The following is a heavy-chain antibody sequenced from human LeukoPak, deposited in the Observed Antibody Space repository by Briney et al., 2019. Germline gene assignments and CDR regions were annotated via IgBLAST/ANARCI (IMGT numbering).Heavy chain of an antibody. Sequence: PSETLSLTCTVSGGSITREGYYWSWIRQHPEKGLEWIGYIYYSGSTYYNPSLKSRVIISRDTSNNQFSLKLSSVTAADTAVYCCTRASRQQLAFDPWGQGTLVTVSS. D-gene: IGHD6-13*01. CDR2: IYYSGST. V-gene: IGHV4-31*03. J-gene: IGHJ5*02. CDR3: TRASRQQLAFDP. CDR1: GGSITREGYY.